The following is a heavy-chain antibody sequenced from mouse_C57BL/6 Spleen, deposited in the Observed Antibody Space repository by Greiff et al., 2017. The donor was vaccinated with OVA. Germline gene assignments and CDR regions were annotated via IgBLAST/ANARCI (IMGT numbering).Heavy chain of an antibody. Sequence: EVQLQQSGPELVKPGASVKISCKASGYTFTDYYMNWVKQSHGKSLEWIGDINPNNGGTSYNQKFKGKATLTVDKSSSTAYMELRSLTSEDSAVYYCASLSYYYGIAYWGQGTLVTVSA. V-gene: IGHV1-26*01. CDR3: ASLSYYYGIAY. CDR1: GYTFTDYY. J-gene: IGHJ3*01. CDR2: INPNNGGT. D-gene: IGHD1-1*01.